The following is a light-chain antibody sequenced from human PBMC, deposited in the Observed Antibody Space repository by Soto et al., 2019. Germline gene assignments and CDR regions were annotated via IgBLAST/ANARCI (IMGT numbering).Light chain of an antibody. CDR1: QDINNF. V-gene: IGKV1-33*01. CDR3: HHHDNSPPLT. CDR2: DAS. Sequence: DIQMTQSPSSLSASVGDRVTITCRASQDINNFLNWYQQKPGSAPKLLIFDASNLETSVPSRCSGSGAGTDFISSISSLQHEDDVAYYCHHHDNSPPLTFGGGTKVEI. J-gene: IGKJ4*01.